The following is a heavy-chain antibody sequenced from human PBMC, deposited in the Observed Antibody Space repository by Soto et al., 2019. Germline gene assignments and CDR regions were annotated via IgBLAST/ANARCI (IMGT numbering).Heavy chain of an antibody. CDR3: ATDLNWEHY. CDR2: IKPDGSER. V-gene: IGHV3-7*04. Sequence: EVQLVESGGGLVQPGGSLRLSCEASGFTFGTYWMTWVRQPPGKGLECVADIKPDGSERYYVDSVKGRFTISRDNAKNSLYLHMNSLRDGDTAVYYCATDLNWEHYWGQGTLVTVSS. D-gene: IGHD7-27*01. J-gene: IGHJ4*02. CDR1: GFTFGTYW.